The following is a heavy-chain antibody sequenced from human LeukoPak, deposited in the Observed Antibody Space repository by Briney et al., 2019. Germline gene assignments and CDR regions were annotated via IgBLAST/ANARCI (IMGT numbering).Heavy chain of an antibody. D-gene: IGHD3-9*01. V-gene: IGHV4-59*01. J-gene: IGHJ4*02. Sequence: PSETLSLTCTVSGGSISSYYWSWIRQPPGKGLEWIGYIYYSGSTNYNPSLKSRVTISVDTSKNQFSLKLSSVTAADTAVYYCARGDILTGPDYWGQGTLVTVSS. CDR3: ARGDILTGPDY. CDR1: GGSISSYY. CDR2: IYYSGST.